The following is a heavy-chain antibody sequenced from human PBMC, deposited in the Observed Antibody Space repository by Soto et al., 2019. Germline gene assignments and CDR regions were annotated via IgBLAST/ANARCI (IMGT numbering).Heavy chain of an antibody. Sequence: SQTLSLTCAISGDSVSSNSAAWNWIRQSPSRGLEWLGRTYYRSKWYNDYAVSVKSRITINPDTSKNQFSPQLNSVTPEDTAVYYCARDEPPFSWQQLETGWFDPWGQGTLVTVSS. D-gene: IGHD6-13*01. J-gene: IGHJ5*02. V-gene: IGHV6-1*01. CDR3: ARDEPPFSWQQLETGWFDP. CDR2: TYYRSKWYN. CDR1: GDSVSSNSAA.